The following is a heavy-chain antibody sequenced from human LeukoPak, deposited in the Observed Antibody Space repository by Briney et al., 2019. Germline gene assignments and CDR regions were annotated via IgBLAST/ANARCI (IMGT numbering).Heavy chain of an antibody. V-gene: IGHV1-2*02. Sequence: GASVKVSCKASGYTFTGYYMHWVRQAPGQGLEWMGWINPNSGGTNYAQKSQGRVTMTRDTSISTAYMELSRLRSDDTAVYYCARDYNPVLLWFGEYYFDYWGQGTLVTVSS. CDR1: GYTFTGYY. CDR3: ARDYNPVLLWFGEYYFDY. J-gene: IGHJ4*02. D-gene: IGHD3-10*01. CDR2: INPNSGGT.